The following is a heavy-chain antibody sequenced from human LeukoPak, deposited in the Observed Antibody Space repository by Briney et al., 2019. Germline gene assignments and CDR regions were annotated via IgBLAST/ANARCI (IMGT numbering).Heavy chain of an antibody. J-gene: IGHJ4*02. CDR1: GGSFSGYY. D-gene: IGHD2-2*02. CDR3: ARRALVVVPAAIKGFDY. Sequence: SETLSLTCAVYGGSFSGYYWTWIRQPPGKGLEWIGEINHSGSTNYNTSLKRRVPISVDTSKNQFSLKLSSVTAADTAVDYCARRALVVVPAAIKGFDYWGQGTLVTVSS. CDR2: INHSGST. V-gene: IGHV4-34*01.